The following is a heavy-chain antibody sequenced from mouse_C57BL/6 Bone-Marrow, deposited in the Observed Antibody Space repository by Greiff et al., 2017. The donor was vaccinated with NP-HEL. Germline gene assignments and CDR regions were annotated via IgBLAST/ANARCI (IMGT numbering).Heavy chain of an antibody. CDR1: GFTFSSYG. CDR3: ARHKNYGYAMDY. D-gene: IGHD1-1*01. Sequence: EVQVVESGGDLVKPGGSLKLSCAASGFTFSSYGMSWVRQTPDQRLEWVATICSGGSYPYYPASVKGRLTRSRDNAKNTQYRQMSSLKSDDTAMYYCARHKNYGYAMDYWGQGTSVTVSS. J-gene: IGHJ4*01. V-gene: IGHV5-6*01. CDR2: ICSGGSYP.